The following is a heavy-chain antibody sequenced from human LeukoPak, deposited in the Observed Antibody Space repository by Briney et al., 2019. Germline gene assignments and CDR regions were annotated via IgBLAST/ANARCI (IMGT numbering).Heavy chain of an antibody. CDR1: GGSFSNYY. D-gene: IGHD6-19*01. CDR2: IYHSGST. Sequence: SETLSLTCAVYGGSFSNYYWNWIRQTPGKGLEWIGEIYHSGSTDYNPSLKSRVTISIGTSKNHFSLKLSSVTAADTAVYYCARGGAVNAFDIWGQGTRVTVSS. J-gene: IGHJ3*02. CDR3: ARGGAVNAFDI. V-gene: IGHV4-34*01.